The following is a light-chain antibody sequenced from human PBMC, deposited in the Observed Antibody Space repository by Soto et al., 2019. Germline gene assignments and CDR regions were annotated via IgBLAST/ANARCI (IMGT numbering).Light chain of an antibody. CDR3: MQGTHWPWT. J-gene: IGKJ1*01. CDR2: LIS. V-gene: IGKV2-30*01. CDR1: QGLVYVNGNTY. Sequence: DVVMTQSPLSLPVTLGQPASISCRSTQGLVYVNGNTYVNWFHQRPGQSPRRLIYLISNRDSGVPDRFSGSGSGTDFTLTISRVEAEDVGVYYCMQGTHWPWTFGQGTKVEMK.